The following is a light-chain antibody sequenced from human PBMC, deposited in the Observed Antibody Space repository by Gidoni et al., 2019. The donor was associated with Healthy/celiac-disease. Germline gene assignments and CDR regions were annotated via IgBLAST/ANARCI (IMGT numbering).Light chain of an antibody. CDR3: CSYAGSSIHVV. CDR2: EVS. V-gene: IGLV2-23*02. Sequence: QSALTQPASVSVSPGQSITISCNGTSSDVGSYNLVSWYQQHPGKAPKLMIYEVSKRPSGVSNSFSGSKSGNTASLTISGLQAEDEADYYCCSYAGSSIHVVFGGGTKLTVL. J-gene: IGLJ2*01. CDR1: SSDVGSYNL.